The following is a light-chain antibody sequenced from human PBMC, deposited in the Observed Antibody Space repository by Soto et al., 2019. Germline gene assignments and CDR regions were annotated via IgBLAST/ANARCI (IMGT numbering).Light chain of an antibody. Sequence: NFMLTQPHSVSESPGKTVTISCTGSGGSIASSYVQWYQQRPGSAPTSVIYEDNQRPSGVPDRFSGSKSGTSASLTISGLQSEDEADYYCAAWDDSLNGPVFGGGTKLTVL. J-gene: IGLJ3*02. CDR3: AAWDDSLNGPV. CDR1: GGSIASSY. CDR2: EDN. V-gene: IGLV6-57*02.